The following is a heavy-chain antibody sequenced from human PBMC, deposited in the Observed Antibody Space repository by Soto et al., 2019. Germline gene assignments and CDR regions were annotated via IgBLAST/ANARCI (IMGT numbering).Heavy chain of an antibody. Sequence: SETLSLTCTFSGASISRYYWSWIRQPPGKGLEWIGYIYYSGSTNYNPSLKSRVTISVDMSKNQLSLKLSSVTAADTAVYYCARAGPNPIPYSSSYMAFWGKGTTVPVSS. V-gene: IGHV4-59*01. CDR3: ARAGPNPIPYSSSYMAF. D-gene: IGHD2-21*01. J-gene: IGHJ6*03. CDR2: IYYSGST. CDR1: GASISRYY.